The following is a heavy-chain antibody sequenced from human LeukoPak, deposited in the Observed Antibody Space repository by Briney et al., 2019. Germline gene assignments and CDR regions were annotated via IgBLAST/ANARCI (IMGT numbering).Heavy chain of an antibody. V-gene: IGHV4-59*12. CDR3: ARQGVATAIDY. J-gene: IGHJ4*02. D-gene: IGHD2-21*02. Sequence: PSETLSLTCTVSGGSISGYYWSWIRQPPGKGLEWIGYIYYSGSTTYNPSLKSRVTMSVDTSMNLFALKLSSVTAADTAVYYCARQGVATAIDYWGQGTLVTVSS. CDR2: IYYSGST. CDR1: GGSISGYY.